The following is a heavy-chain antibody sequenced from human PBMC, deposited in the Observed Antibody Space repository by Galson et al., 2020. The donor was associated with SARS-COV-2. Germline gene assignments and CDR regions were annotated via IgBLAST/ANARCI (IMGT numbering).Heavy chain of an antibody. CDR2: ISSSSSYI. J-gene: IGHJ3*02. Sequence: GGSLRLSCAASGFTFSSYSMNWVRQAPGKGLEWVSSISSSSSYIYYADSVKGRFTISRDNAKNSLYLQMNSLRAEDTAVYYCASIYDSSGYYSSDAFDIWGQGTMVTVSS. CDR1: GFTFSSYS. CDR3: ASIYDSSGYYSSDAFDI. D-gene: IGHD3-22*01. V-gene: IGHV3-21*01.